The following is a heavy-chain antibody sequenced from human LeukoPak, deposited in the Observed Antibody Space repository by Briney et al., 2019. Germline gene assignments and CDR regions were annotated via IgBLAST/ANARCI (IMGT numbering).Heavy chain of an antibody. J-gene: IGHJ5*02. Sequence: ASVKVSCKASGGTFSSYAISWVRQAPGQGLEWMGGIIPISGTANYAQKFQGRVTITADKSTSTAYMELSSLRSEDTAVCYCASQLIAAAGREWFDPWGQGTLVTVSS. D-gene: IGHD6-13*01. V-gene: IGHV1-69*06. CDR3: ASQLIAAAGREWFDP. CDR1: GGTFSSYA. CDR2: IIPISGTA.